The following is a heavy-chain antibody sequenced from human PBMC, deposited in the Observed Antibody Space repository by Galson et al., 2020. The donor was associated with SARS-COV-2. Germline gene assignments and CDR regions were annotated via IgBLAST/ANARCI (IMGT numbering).Heavy chain of an antibody. CDR3: ARDHALKRYCSSTSCSDNWFDP. CDR2: INPNSGGT. Sequence: ASVKVSCKASGYTFTGYYMHWVRQAPGQGLEWMGWINPNSGGTNYAQKFQDRVTMTRDTSISTAYMELSRLRSDDTAVYYCARDHALKRYCSSTSCSDNWFDPWGQGTLVTVSS. D-gene: IGHD2-2*01. CDR1: GYTFTGYY. J-gene: IGHJ5*02. V-gene: IGHV1-2*02.